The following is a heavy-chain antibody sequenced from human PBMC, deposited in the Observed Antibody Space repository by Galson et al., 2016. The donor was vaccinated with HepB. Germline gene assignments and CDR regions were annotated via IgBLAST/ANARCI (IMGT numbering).Heavy chain of an antibody. V-gene: IGHV1-3*01. D-gene: IGHD6-13*01. Sequence: SVKVSCKASGYSFTTYALHWVRQAPGQRLEWMGWIKGVNGNTKSSPKFQDRVTITRNTSASTVYMELSSLRSEDTAVYYCAADSRGYWGQGTLVTVSS. CDR1: GYSFTTYA. J-gene: IGHJ4*02. CDR3: AADSRGY. CDR2: IKGVNGNT.